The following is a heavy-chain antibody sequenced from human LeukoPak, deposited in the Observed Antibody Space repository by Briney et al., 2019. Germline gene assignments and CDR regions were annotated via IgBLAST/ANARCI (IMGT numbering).Heavy chain of an antibody. V-gene: IGHV1-69*04. CDR3: ARPLGYCSSTSCDPAFGYYYYGMDV. Sequence: ASVKVSCKASGGTFSSYAISWVRQAPGQGLEWMGRIIPIRGIANYAQKFQGRVTITADKSTSTAYMELSSLRSEDTAVYYCARPLGYCSSTSCDPAFGYYYYGMDVWGQGTTVTVSS. CDR2: IIPIRGIA. D-gene: IGHD2-2*01. J-gene: IGHJ6*02. CDR1: GGTFSSYA.